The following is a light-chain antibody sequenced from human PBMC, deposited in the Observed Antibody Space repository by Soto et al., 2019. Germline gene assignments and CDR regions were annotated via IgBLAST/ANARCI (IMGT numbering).Light chain of an antibody. V-gene: IGLV2-14*01. CDR2: EVI. J-gene: IGLJ1*01. Sequence: QAALTQASCVSGSPVQAITSACAGRGSDGGGYDYVSWYQQHPVKAPILMIYEVINRPSGVSSRFAGAKSGDTAYLTISGLEAEDEADYYRSSYTASSTLYVFPPVPKAPVL. CDR1: GSDGGGYDY. CDR3: SSYTASSTLYV.